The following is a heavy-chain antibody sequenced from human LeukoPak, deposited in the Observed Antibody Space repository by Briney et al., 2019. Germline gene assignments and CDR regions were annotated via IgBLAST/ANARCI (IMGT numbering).Heavy chain of an antibody. J-gene: IGHJ4*02. D-gene: IGHD3-9*01. Sequence: ASVKVSCKASGYTFTGYYMHWVRQAPGQGLEWMGWINPNSGGTNYAQKFQGRVTMTRDTSISTAYMELSRLRSDDTAVYYCAYVSRYFDWQFDYWGQGPLVTVSS. CDR2: INPNSGGT. V-gene: IGHV1-2*02. CDR1: GYTFTGYY. CDR3: AYVSRYFDWQFDY.